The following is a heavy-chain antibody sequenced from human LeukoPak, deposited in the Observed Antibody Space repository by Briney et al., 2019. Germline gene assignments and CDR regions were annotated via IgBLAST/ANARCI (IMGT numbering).Heavy chain of an antibody. D-gene: IGHD3-10*01. Sequence: GGSLRLSCAASGFTFSSYAMSWVRQAPGKGLEWASAISGSGGSTYYADSVKGRFTISRDNSKNTLYLQMNSLRAEDTAVYYCARGPQTVIGFDYWGQGTLVTVSS. J-gene: IGHJ4*02. CDR2: ISGSGGST. CDR3: ARGPQTVIGFDY. CDR1: GFTFSSYA. V-gene: IGHV3-23*01.